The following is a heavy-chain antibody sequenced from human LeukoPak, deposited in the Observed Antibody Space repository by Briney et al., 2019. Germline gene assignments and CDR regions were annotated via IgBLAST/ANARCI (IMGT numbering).Heavy chain of an antibody. V-gene: IGHV3-11*04. J-gene: IGHJ6*04. CDR3: AREGTDSGRMMDV. Sequence: GGSLRLSCAASGFTVRGYYMSWFSQAPGKRLEWVSYISSSGSTIYYADSVKGRFTISRDNAKNSLYLQMNSLRAEDTAVYYCAREGTDSGRMMDVWGKGTTVTISS. CDR2: ISSSGSTI. D-gene: IGHD6-19*01. CDR1: GFTVRGYY.